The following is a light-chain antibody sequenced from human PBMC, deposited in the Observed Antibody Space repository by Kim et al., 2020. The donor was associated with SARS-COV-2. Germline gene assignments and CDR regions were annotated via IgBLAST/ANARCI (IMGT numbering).Light chain of an antibody. CDR1: SSDVGGYNY. Sequence: QSALTQPPSASGSPGQSVTISCTGTSSDVGGYNYVSWYQHHPGKAPKLMIYDVNKRPSGVPDRFSGSKSGNTASLTVSGLQAEDEADCYCSSYAGSNNCVFGTGTKVTVL. CDR2: DVN. CDR3: SSYAGSNNCV. V-gene: IGLV2-8*01. J-gene: IGLJ1*01.